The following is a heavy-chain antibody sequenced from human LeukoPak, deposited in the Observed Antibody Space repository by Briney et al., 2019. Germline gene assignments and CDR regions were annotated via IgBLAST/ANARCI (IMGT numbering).Heavy chain of an antibody. CDR1: GGSISSSSYY. Sequence: SETLSLTCTVSGGSISSSSYYWGWIRQPPGKGLEWIGSIYYSGSTYYNPSLKSRVTISVDTSKNQFSLKLSSVTAADTAVYYCARVRDYDSSGFYNWFDPWGQGTLVTVSS. CDR2: IYYSGST. J-gene: IGHJ5*02. V-gene: IGHV4-39*07. D-gene: IGHD3-22*01. CDR3: ARVRDYDSSGFYNWFDP.